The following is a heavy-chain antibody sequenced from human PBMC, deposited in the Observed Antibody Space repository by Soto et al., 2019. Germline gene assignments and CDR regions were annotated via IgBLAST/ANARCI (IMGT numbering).Heavy chain of an antibody. CDR1: GYTFTSYG. CDR3: ARATRHYGSGSYST. Sequence: ASVKVSCKASGYTFTSYGISWVRQAPGQGLEWMGWISAYNGNTNYAQKLQGRVTMTTDTSTSTAYMELRSLRSDDTAVYYCARATRHYGSGSYSTWGQGTLVPVSS. CDR2: ISAYNGNT. D-gene: IGHD3-10*01. V-gene: IGHV1-18*01. J-gene: IGHJ5*02.